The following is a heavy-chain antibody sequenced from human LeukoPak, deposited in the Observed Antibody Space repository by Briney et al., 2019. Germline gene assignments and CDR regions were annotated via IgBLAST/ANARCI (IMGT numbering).Heavy chain of an antibody. CDR3: AQECVDSSGYYYVPNWFDP. CDR2: IKQDGSEK. V-gene: IGHV3-7*01. J-gene: IGHJ5*02. D-gene: IGHD3-22*01. Sequence: GGSLRLSRAASGFTFSNYWMSWVRQAPGKGLEWVANIKQDGSEKYYVDSVKGRFTISRDNAKNSLYLQMNSLRAEDTAVYYCAQECVDSSGYYYVPNWFDPWGQGTLVTVSS. CDR1: GFTFSNYW.